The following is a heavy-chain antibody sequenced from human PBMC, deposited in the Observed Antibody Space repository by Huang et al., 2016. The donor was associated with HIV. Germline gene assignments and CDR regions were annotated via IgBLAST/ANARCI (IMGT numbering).Heavy chain of an antibody. V-gene: IGHV3-30*18. CDR1: GFSFSAYG. J-gene: IGHJ5*02. Sequence: KLVESGGGVVKGGGSLTLSCVAFGFSFSAYGMHCVGQNPGNGLEWVATISYNEYDKYYKDALGGRFSISRDNSKKTLNLQMDSLRRDDTAVYFCAKDRVMGGTSGPFDLWGQGSSVTIAP. D-gene: IGHD6-19*01. CDR3: AKDRVMGGTSGPFDL. CDR2: ISYNEYDK.